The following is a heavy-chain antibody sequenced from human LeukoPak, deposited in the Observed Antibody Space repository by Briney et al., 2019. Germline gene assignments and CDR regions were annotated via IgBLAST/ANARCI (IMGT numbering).Heavy chain of an antibody. CDR2: IRYDGSNK. CDR3: AKDGRHQDTVTTRGGYMDV. V-gene: IGHV3-30*02. D-gene: IGHD4-11*01. Sequence: GGSLRLSCAASGFTFSSYGMHWVRQAPGKGLEWVAFIRYDGSNKYYADSVKGRFTIPRDNSKNTLYLQMNSLRAEDTAVYYCAKDGRHQDTVTTRGGYMDVWGKGTTVTVSS. J-gene: IGHJ6*03. CDR1: GFTFSSYG.